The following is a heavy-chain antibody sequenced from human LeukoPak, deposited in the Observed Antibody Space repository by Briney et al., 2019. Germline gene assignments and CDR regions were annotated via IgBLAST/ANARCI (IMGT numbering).Heavy chain of an antibody. CDR2: IYYSGST. CDR1: GGFISSYY. D-gene: IGHD5-12*01. CDR3: ARLAGYSLDY. Sequence: PSETLSLTCTVSGGFISSYYWSWIRQPPGKGLEWIGSIYYSGSTYYNPSLKSRVTISVDTSKNQFSLKLSSVTAADTAVYYCARLAGYSLDYWGQGTLVTVSS. J-gene: IGHJ4*02. V-gene: IGHV4-59*05.